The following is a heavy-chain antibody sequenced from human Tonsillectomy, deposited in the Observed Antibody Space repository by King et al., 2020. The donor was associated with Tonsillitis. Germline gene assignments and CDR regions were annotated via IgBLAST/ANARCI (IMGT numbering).Heavy chain of an antibody. V-gene: IGHV3-7*03. CDR1: GFTFSSSW. CDR2: IKQDGNEI. D-gene: IGHD2-15*01. Sequence: QLVESGGGLVQPGGSLRLSCAASGFTFSSSWMSWVRQAPGKGPEWVANIKQDGNEIYYVDSVKGRFTISRDNANNSLYLQMNSLRAEDTAVYYCARGVVAAIFDYWGLATVVTVSS. CDR3: ARGVVAAIFDY. J-gene: IGHJ4*02.